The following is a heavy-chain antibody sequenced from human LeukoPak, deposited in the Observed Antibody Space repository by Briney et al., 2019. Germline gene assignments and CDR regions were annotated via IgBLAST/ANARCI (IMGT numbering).Heavy chain of an antibody. Sequence: SVKVSCKASGGTFSSYAISWVRQAPGQGLEWMGGIIPIFDTGNSAQKFQGRVTITADESTSTAYMELSSLRSEDTAVYYCARTYYYNSSGFYFDYWGQGTLVTVSS. J-gene: IGHJ4*02. D-gene: IGHD3-22*01. CDR1: GGTFSSYA. CDR3: ARTYYYNSSGFYFDY. V-gene: IGHV1-69*13. CDR2: IIPIFDTG.